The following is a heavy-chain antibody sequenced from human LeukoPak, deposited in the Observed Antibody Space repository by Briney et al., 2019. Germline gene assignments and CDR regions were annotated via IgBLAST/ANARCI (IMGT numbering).Heavy chain of an antibody. CDR3: ARGGIAVVTFDY. V-gene: IGHV1-2*02. CDR2: INPNSGGT. J-gene: IGHJ4*02. CDR1: GYTFAGYY. Sequence: ASVMVSCKASGYTFAGYYMHWVRQAPGQGLEWMGWINPNSGGTNYAQKFQGRVTMTRDTSISTAYMELSRLRSDDTAVYYCARGGIAVVTFDYWGQGTLVTVSS. D-gene: IGHD6-19*01.